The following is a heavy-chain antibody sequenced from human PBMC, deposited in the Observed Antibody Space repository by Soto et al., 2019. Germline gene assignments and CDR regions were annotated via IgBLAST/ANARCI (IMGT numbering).Heavy chain of an antibody. CDR3: ARHTATRHDY. CDR2: IYYRGST. CDR1: VGSISSRSYY. D-gene: IGHD5-12*01. Sequence: PSETRSLTGTFSVGSISSRSYYGGWPPHPKGKGLEWIGSIYYRGSTYYNPSLKSRVTISVDTSKNQFSLKLSSVTAADTAVYYCARHTATRHDYWGQGTLVTVSS. V-gene: IGHV4-39*01. J-gene: IGHJ4*02.